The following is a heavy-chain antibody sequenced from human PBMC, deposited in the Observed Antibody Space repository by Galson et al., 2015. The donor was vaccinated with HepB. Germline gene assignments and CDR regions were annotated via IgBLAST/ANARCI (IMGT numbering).Heavy chain of an antibody. D-gene: IGHD6-19*01. V-gene: IGHV3-7*03. CDR3: VRDRRYGGEWLREDN. Sequence: SLRLSCAVSGFTFSTHWMSWVRQAPGKGLEWVANIKKDGSEKYYVDSVKGRFTISRDNAKNSLYLQMNSLRAEDTAVYYCVRDRRYGGEWLREDNWGQGTLVTVSS. CDR1: GFTFSTHW. CDR2: IKKDGSEK. J-gene: IGHJ4*02.